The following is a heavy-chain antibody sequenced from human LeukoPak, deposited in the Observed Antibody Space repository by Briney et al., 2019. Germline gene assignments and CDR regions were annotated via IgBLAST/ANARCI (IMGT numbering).Heavy chain of an antibody. CDR1: GYTFTGYY. V-gene: IGHV1-2*02. D-gene: IGHD1-20*01. CDR3: ARVPSLGGNWNDVA. Sequence: GASVKVSCKASGYTFTGYYMHWVRQAPGQGLEWMGWINPNSGGTNYAQKFQGRGTMTRDTSISTAYMELSRLRSDDTAVYYCARVPSLGGNWNDVAWGQGTLVTVSS. CDR2: INPNSGGT. J-gene: IGHJ5*02.